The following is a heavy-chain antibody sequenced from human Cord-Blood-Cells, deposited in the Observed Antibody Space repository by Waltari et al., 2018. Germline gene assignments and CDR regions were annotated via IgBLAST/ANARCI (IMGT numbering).Heavy chain of an antibody. J-gene: IGHJ4*02. CDR1: GYTFTSYW. CDR3: ARHDLETATDY. D-gene: IGHD2-15*01. Sequence: EVQLVQSGAAVKKPGESLKISCKGSGYTFTSYWTRWLRQMPGKGLEWMGIIYPGDSDTRYSPSFQGQVTISADKSISTAYLQWSSLKASDTAMYYCARHDLETATDYWGQGTLVTVSS. V-gene: IGHV5-51*01. CDR2: IYPGDSDT.